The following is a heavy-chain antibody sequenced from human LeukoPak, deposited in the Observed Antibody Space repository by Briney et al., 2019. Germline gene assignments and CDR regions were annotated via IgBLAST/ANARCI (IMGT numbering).Heavy chain of an antibody. CDR3: AKDLSGPGWYFDL. CDR2: NNESGSRT. D-gene: IGHD1-26*01. V-gene: IGHV3-23*01. CDR1: ELTFSSYG. Sequence: GGSLRLSCAASELTFSSYGMRWVRQAPGKGLECVSGNNESGSRTYYADSVKGRFTISRDNSKNTLYLQLNSLRAEDTAVYYCAKDLSGPGWYFDLWGRGTLVTVSS. J-gene: IGHJ2*01.